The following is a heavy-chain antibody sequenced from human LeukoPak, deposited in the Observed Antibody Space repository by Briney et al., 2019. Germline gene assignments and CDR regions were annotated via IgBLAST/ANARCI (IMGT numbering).Heavy chain of an antibody. CDR3: ARDSYYGMDV. J-gene: IGHJ6*02. V-gene: IGHV4-59*02. CDR2: IYYSGST. Sequence: SETLSLTCTVSGGSVSSYYWSWIRQPPGKGLEWIGYIYYSGSTNYNPSLKSRVTISVDTSKNQFSLKLSSVTAADTAVYYCARDSYYGMDVWGQGTTVTVSS. CDR1: GGSVSSYY.